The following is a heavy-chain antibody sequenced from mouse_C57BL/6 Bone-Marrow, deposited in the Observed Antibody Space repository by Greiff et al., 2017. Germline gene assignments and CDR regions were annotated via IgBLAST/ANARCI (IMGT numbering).Heavy chain of an antibody. D-gene: IGHD1-1*01. V-gene: IGHV5-9-1*02. CDR1: GFTFSSYA. J-gene: IGHJ3*01. Sequence: EVQVVESGEGLVKPGGSLKLSCAASGFTFSSYAMSWVRQTPEKRLEWVAYISSGGDYIYYADTVKGRFTISRDNARNTLYLQMSSLKSEDTAMYYCTRDGVLRQYLPAWFAYWGQGTLVTVSA. CDR3: TRDGVLRQYLPAWFAY. CDR2: ISSGGDYI.